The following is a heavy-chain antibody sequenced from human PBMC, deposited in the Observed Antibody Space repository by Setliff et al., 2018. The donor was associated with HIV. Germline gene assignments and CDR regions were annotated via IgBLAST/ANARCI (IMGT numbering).Heavy chain of an antibody. D-gene: IGHD3-22*01. V-gene: IGHV4-34*01. Sequence: SETLSLTCAVYGGSFSGYYWSWIRQSPGKGLEWIGEINHSESTNYNPSVKRRVTISIDTSKSQISLKLSSVTAADTAVYYCARGHSYDSYGYYLRGFDIWVPGTMVTVSS. CDR3: ARGHSYDSYGYYLRGFDI. CDR1: GGSFSGYY. J-gene: IGHJ3*02. CDR2: INHSEST.